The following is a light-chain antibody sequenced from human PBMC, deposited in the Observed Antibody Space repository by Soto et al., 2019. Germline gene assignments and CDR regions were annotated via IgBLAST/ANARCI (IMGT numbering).Light chain of an antibody. CDR2: EVS. J-gene: IGLJ2*01. Sequence: QSALTQPPSASGSPGQSVTISCTGTSSDVGGYNYVSWYQQHPGKAPKLMISEVSKRPSGVPDRFSGSKSGNTASLTVSGLQAEDEDDYYCSSLAGNNNLVFGGGTKLTVL. V-gene: IGLV2-8*01. CDR1: SSDVGGYNY. CDR3: SSLAGNNNLV.